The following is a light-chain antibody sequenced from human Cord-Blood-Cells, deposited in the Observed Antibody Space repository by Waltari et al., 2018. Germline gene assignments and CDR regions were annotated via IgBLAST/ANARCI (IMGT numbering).Light chain of an antibody. J-gene: IGLJ3*02. CDR2: EGS. CDR3: CSYAGGSTGV. Sequence: QSALTQPASVSGSPGQSITISCTGTSSDVGSYNLVSWYQQHPGKAPKLMIYEGSKRPSGFSNRFSGSKSGNAASLTISGLQAEEEADYYCCSYAGGSTGVFGGGTRLTVL. V-gene: IGLV2-23*01. CDR1: SSDVGSYNL.